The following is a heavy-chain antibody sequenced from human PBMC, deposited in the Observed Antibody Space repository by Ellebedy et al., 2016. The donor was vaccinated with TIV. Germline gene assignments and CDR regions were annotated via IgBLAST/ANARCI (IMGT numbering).Heavy chain of an antibody. CDR2: IKEDGSTK. CDR3: ARRYMDV. V-gene: IGHV3-7*01. CDR1: GFTLSTYW. Sequence: GGSLRLSXVASGFTLSTYWMHWVRQAPGKGLEWVANIKEDGSTKYYVDSVKGRFTISRDNAKNSVYLQMNNLRAEDTAVYYCARRYMDVWGRGTTVTVSS. J-gene: IGHJ6*03.